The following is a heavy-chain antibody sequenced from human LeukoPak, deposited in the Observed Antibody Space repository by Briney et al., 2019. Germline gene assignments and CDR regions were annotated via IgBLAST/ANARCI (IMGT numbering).Heavy chain of an antibody. J-gene: IGHJ1*01. V-gene: IGHV3-30*02. Sequence: GGSLRLSCAASGFTFSTYGMHWVRQAPGKGLEWVAFIRNDGNNRDYPDSVKGRFTISRDNAKNTLYLQMSSLRAEDTAVYYCAKGVVPGTTYLQHWGQGTLVTVSS. CDR1: GFTFSTYG. CDR2: IRNDGNNR. D-gene: IGHD2-15*01. CDR3: AKGVVPGTTYLQH.